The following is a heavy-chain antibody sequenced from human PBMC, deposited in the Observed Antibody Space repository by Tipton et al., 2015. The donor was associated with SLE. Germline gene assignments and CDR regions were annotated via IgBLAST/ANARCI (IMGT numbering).Heavy chain of an antibody. D-gene: IGHD3-22*01. V-gene: IGHV1-69*01. CDR2: IIPIFETP. Sequence: QLVQSGAEVTKPGSSVKVSCKASGGTLSSYAINWVRQAPGQGLEWMGGIIPIFETPNYAQKFQGRVTITADESTSTVYMELSSLSSEDTAVYYCASPYDSSGLDFWGQGTLVTVSS. J-gene: IGHJ4*02. CDR3: ASPYDSSGLDF. CDR1: GGTLSSYA.